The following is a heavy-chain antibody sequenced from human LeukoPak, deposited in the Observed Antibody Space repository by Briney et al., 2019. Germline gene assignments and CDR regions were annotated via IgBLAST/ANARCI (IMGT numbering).Heavy chain of an antibody. Sequence: GGSLRLSCAASGFTFSSYAMSWVRQAPVKGLEWVSAISGSGGSTYYADSVKGRFTISRDNSKNALYLQMNSLRAEDTAVYYCAKLPDGWGDYWGQGTLVTVSS. V-gene: IGHV3-23*01. J-gene: IGHJ4*02. CDR3: AKLPDGWGDY. CDR2: ISGSGGST. D-gene: IGHD7-27*01. CDR1: GFTFSSYA.